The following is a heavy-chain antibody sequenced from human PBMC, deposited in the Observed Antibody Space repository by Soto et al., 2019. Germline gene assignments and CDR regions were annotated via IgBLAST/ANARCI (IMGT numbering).Heavy chain of an antibody. CDR2: IYYSGAT. D-gene: IGHD3-16*01. J-gene: IGHJ6*02. CDR1: GDSISSNY. Sequence: SETRSLTCTVSGDSISSNYWSWIRQHPGKGLEWIGYIYYSGATNYNPSLKSRVTISVDTSKNQFSLKLNSVTAADTAVYYCARAMGDWGTYYYYYGMDVWGQGTTVTVSS. CDR3: ARAMGDWGTYYYYYGMDV. V-gene: IGHV4-59*01.